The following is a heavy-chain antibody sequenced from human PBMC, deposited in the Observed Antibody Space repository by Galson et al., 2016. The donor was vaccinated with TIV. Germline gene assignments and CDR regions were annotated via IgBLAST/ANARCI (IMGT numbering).Heavy chain of an antibody. Sequence: SVKVSCKASGYIFINYYIHWVRQAPGQGLEWVGGFIPLFGTANYAQKFQGRVTISADESTSTLYMEVRSLRSEDTAVYYCAEDRNTAMDTYHYYYGMDVWGQGTTVIVSS. V-gene: IGHV1-69*13. CDR2: FIPLFGTA. D-gene: IGHD5-18*01. CDR1: GYIFINYY. CDR3: AEDRNTAMDTYHYYYGMDV. J-gene: IGHJ6*02.